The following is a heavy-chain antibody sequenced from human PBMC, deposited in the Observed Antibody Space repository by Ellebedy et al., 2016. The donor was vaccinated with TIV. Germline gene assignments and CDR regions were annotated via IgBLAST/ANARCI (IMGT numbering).Heavy chain of an antibody. CDR1: GFTFSSYG. CDR2: IWYDGSNK. CDR3: ARDRGFYDSSGYYSSLFDY. J-gene: IGHJ4*02. D-gene: IGHD3-22*01. Sequence: GESLKISCAASGFTFSSYGMHWVRQAPGKGLEWVAVIWYDGSNKYYADSVKGRFTISRDNSKNTLYLQMNSLRAEDTAVYYCARDRGFYDSSGYYSSLFDYWGQGTLVTVSS. V-gene: IGHV3-33*01.